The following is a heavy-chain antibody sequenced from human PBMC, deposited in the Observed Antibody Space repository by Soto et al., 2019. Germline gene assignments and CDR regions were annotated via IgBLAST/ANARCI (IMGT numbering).Heavy chain of an antibody. D-gene: IGHD3-22*01. CDR2: INSDGSST. CDR1: GFTFSSYW. V-gene: IGHV3-74*01. J-gene: IGHJ4*02. Sequence: GGSLRLSCAASGFTFSSYWMHWVRQAPGKGLVWVSRINSDGSSTSYADSVKGRFTISRDNAKNTLYLQMNSLRAEDTAVYYCARDSNYYDSSGPGDYWGQGTLVTVSS. CDR3: ARDSNYYDSSGPGDY.